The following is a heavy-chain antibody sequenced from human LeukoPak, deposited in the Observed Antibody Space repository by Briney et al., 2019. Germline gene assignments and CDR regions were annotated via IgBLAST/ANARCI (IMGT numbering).Heavy chain of an antibody. Sequence: GASVKVSCKASGYTFTSYGISWVRQAPGQGLEWMGVINPSAGSTSYAQKFQGRVTLTRDMSTSTVYMEVSSLRSDDTAVYYCAYHSYTPYSSSWFSAHNWFDPWGQGTLVTVSS. CDR1: GYTFTSYG. J-gene: IGHJ5*02. CDR2: INPSAGST. CDR3: AYHSYTPYSSSWFSAHNWFDP. D-gene: IGHD6-13*01. V-gene: IGHV1-46*01.